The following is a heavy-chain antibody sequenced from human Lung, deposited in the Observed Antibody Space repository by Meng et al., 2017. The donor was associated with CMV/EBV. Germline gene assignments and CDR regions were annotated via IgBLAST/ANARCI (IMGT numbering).Heavy chain of an antibody. CDR1: GFTFSSYA. CDR3: AKVGQGYSSSSDYYYGMDV. CDR2: IYSGGSST. D-gene: IGHD6-6*01. V-gene: IGHV3-23*03. Sequence: GEXXKISCAASGFTFSSYAMSWVRQAPGKGLEWVSVIYSGGSSTYYADSVKGRFTISRDNSKNTLYLQMNSLRAEDTAVYYCAKVGQGYSSSSDYYYGMDVXGQGXTVTVSS. J-gene: IGHJ6*02.